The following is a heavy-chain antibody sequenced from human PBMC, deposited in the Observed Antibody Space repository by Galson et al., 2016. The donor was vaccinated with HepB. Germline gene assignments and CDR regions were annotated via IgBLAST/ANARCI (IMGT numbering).Heavy chain of an antibody. CDR3: AREFRGMDV. CDR2: IYYSGST. J-gene: IGHJ6*02. CDR1: GGSISGYY. Sequence: LSLTCTVSGGSISGYYWSYIRQPPGKGLEWIGHIYYSGSTNYNPSLKSRVAISVDTSKNQFSLKLNSVTAADTAVYYCAREFRGMDVWGQGTTVTVTS. V-gene: IGHV4-59*01.